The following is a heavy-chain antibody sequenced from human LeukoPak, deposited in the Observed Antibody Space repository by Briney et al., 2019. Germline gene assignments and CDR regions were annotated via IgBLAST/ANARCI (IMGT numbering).Heavy chain of an antibody. CDR1: GYTFTAYY. V-gene: IGHV1-2*02. CDR2: INPNSGGT. CDR3: ASSVSSRWAIIDY. Sequence: ASVKVSCKASGYTFTAYYTHWVRQAPGQGLEWLGWINPNSGGTNYAQKFQGRVTMTRDTSITTAYMELSRLSSDDTAVYYCASSVSSRWAIIDYWGQGTLVTVSS. J-gene: IGHJ4*02. D-gene: IGHD6-13*01.